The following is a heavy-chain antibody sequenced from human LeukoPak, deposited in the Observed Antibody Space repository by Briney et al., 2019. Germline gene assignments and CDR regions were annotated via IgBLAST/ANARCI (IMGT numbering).Heavy chain of an antibody. CDR1: GYTFTGYY. CDR2: INPNSGGT. D-gene: IGHD6-13*01. V-gene: IGHV1-2*02. Sequence: ASVKVSCKASGYTFTGYYMHWVRQAPGRGLEWMGWINPNSGGTNYAQKFQGRVTMTRDTSISTAYMELSRLRSDDTAVYYCARNAHMTIAAAAPGYWGQGTLVTVSS. CDR3: ARNAHMTIAAAAPGY. J-gene: IGHJ4*02.